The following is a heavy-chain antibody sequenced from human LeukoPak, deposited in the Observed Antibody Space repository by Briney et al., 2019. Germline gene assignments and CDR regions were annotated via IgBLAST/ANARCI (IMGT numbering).Heavy chain of an antibody. V-gene: IGHV3-23*01. CDR3: AKGDYGDCY. J-gene: IGHJ4*02. Sequence: GGSLRLSCAASGFTFSNYAMAWVRQAPGKGLEWVPSITSSGNTYYSDSVKGRLTISRDNSKNTFYLQMTNLMADDTAVYYCAKGDYGDCYWGQGTLVTVSS. CDR1: GFTFSNYA. CDR2: ITSSGNT. D-gene: IGHD4-17*01.